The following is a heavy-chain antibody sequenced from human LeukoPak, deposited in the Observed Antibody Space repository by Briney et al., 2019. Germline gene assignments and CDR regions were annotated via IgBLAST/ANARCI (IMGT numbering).Heavy chain of an antibody. CDR2: IYYSGST. D-gene: IGHD6-19*01. V-gene: IGHV4-59*01. Sequence: SETLSLTCTVSGGSISSYYWNWIRQPPGEGLEWIAYIYYSGSTKYNPSLKSRVTISVDRSKNQFSLKVRSVTAADTAVYYCARVGSSGWSNWFDPWGQGTLVTVSS. CDR3: ARVGSSGWSNWFDP. CDR1: GGSISSYY. J-gene: IGHJ5*02.